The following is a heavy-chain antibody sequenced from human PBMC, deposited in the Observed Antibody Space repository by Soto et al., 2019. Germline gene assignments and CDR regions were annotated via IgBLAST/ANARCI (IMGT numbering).Heavy chain of an antibody. Sequence: SQTLSLTCAISVDSVSSGSAAWNWIIQSPSRGLEWLGRTFYRSKWFNDYAISLKSRITIDQDTSKNHLSLLLNSVTPEDTAVYYCALSPSWSGSHFEDWGQGTQVIVSS. CDR3: ALSPSWSGSHFED. J-gene: IGHJ4*02. D-gene: IGHD3-3*01. CDR2: TFYRSKWFN. CDR1: VDSVSSGSAA. V-gene: IGHV6-1*01.